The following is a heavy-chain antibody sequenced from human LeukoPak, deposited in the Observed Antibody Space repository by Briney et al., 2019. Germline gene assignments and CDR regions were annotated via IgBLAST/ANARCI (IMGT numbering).Heavy chain of an antibody. CDR2: IYYSGST. Sequence: SETLSLTCTVSGGSISTYYWTWIRQPPGKGLEWIGYIYYSGSTNYNPSLKSRVTISVDTSKNQFSLKLSSVTAADTAVYYCARDASGWFFDYWGQGTLVTVSS. CDR3: ARDASGWFFDY. D-gene: IGHD6-19*01. J-gene: IGHJ4*02. CDR1: GGSISTYY. V-gene: IGHV4-59*01.